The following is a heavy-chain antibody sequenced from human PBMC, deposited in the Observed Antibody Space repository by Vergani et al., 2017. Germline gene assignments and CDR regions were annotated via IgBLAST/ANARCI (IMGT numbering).Heavy chain of an antibody. D-gene: IGHD3-22*01. V-gene: IGHV1-69*11. CDR1: GGTFSSYA. Sequence: QVQLVQSGAEVKKPGSSVKVSCKASGGTFSSYAISWVRQAPGQGLEWMGRIIPILGTANYAQKFQGRVTIPADESTSTDYMELSSRRSEDTAVYYCARDSGTYYYDSSGYDGVDYWGQGTLVTVSS. CDR2: IIPILGTA. J-gene: IGHJ4*02. CDR3: ARDSGTYYYDSSGYDGVDY.